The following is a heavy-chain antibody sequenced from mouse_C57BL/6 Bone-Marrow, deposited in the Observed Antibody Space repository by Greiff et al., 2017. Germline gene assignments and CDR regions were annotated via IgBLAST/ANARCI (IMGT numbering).Heavy chain of an antibody. J-gene: IGHJ4*01. Sequence: QVQLQQPGAELVKPGASVKLSCKASGYTFTSYWMHWVKQRPGQGLEWIGMIHPNSGSTNYNEKFKSKATLTVDKSSSTAYMQLSSLTSEDSAVYYCARSLSTTVGADAMDYWGQGTSVTVSS. CDR3: ARSLSTTVGADAMDY. V-gene: IGHV1-64*01. D-gene: IGHD1-1*01. CDR1: GYTFTSYW. CDR2: IHPNSGST.